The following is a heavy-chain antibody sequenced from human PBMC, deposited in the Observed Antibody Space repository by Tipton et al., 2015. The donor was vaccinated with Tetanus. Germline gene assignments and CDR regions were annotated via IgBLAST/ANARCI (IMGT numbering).Heavy chain of an antibody. Sequence: SLRLSCAASGFTFSSYAMSWVRQAPGKGLEWVSAISGSGGSTYYADSVKGRFTISRDNSKNTLYLQMNSLRAEDTAVYYCAKDLALTYYDSSGYFDYWGQGTLVTVSS. J-gene: IGHJ4*02. CDR1: GFTFSSYA. CDR3: AKDLALTYYDSSGYFDY. D-gene: IGHD3-22*01. CDR2: ISGSGGST. V-gene: IGHV3-23*01.